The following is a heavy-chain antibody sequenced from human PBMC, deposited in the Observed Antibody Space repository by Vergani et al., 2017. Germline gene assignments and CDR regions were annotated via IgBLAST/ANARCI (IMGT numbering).Heavy chain of an antibody. V-gene: IGHV3-15*01. CDR2: IKSKTDGGTT. Sequence: EVQLVESGGGLVKPGGSLRLSCAASGFTFSNAWMSWVRQAPGKGLEWVGRIKSKTDGGTTDYAAPVKGRFTISRDDSKNTLYLQMNSLKTEDTAVYYCTMITMISPRYYYYGMDVWGQGTTVTVSS. D-gene: IGHD3-22*01. J-gene: IGHJ6*02. CDR3: TMITMISPRYYYYGMDV. CDR1: GFTFSNAW.